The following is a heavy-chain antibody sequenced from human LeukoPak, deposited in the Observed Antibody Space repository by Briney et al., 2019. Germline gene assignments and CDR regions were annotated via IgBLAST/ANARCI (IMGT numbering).Heavy chain of an antibody. CDR3: APAAGTLKQSDYYGMDV. CDR1: GFTFSSYN. V-gene: IGHV3-48*04. CDR2: ITSSGSTI. J-gene: IGHJ6*02. D-gene: IGHD6-13*01. Sequence: AGGSLRLSCAASGFTFSSYNMNWVRQAPGKGLEWASYITSSGSTIYYADSVKGRFTISRDNAKNSLYLQMNSLRAEDTAVYYCAPAAGTLKQSDYYGMDVWGQGTTVTVSS.